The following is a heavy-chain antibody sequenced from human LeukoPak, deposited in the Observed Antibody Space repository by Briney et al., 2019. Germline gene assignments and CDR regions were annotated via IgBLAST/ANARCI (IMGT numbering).Heavy chain of an antibody. Sequence: PRASVKVSCKASGYTFTSYAMHWVRQAPGQRLEWMGWINAGSGNTKYSQKFQGRVTITRDTSASTAYMELSSLRSEDTAVYYCASSGYSSQYFDYWGQGTLVTVSS. CDR3: ASSGYSSQYFDY. CDR2: INAGSGNT. D-gene: IGHD6-19*01. J-gene: IGHJ4*02. CDR1: GYTFTSYA. V-gene: IGHV1-3*01.